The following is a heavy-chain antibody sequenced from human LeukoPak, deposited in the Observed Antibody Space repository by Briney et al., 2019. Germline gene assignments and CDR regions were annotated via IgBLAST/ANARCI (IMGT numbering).Heavy chain of an antibody. Sequence: ASVKVSCKASGYTFTGYYMHWVRQAPGQGLEWMGWINPNSGGTNYAQKFQGRVTMTRDTSISTAYMELSRLRSDDTAVYYCATQRRGYSYGEAGVFDYWGQGTLVTVSS. CDR2: INPNSGGT. D-gene: IGHD5-18*01. CDR3: ATQRRGYSYGEAGVFDY. CDR1: GYTFTGYY. J-gene: IGHJ4*02. V-gene: IGHV1-2*02.